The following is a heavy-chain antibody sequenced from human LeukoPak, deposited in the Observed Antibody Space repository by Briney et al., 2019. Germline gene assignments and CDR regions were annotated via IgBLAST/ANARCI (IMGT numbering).Heavy chain of an antibody. CDR1: GGSISSGGYY. CDR3: ARADTAYGDYDY. CDR2: IYYSGST. D-gene: IGHD4-17*01. V-gene: IGHV4-31*03. Sequence: PSQTLSLTCTVSGGSISSGGYYWSWIRQHPGKGLEWIGYIYYSGSTYYNPSLKSRVTISVDTSKNQFSLKLSSVTAADTAVYYCARADTAYGDYDYLGQRTLVTVSS. J-gene: IGHJ4*02.